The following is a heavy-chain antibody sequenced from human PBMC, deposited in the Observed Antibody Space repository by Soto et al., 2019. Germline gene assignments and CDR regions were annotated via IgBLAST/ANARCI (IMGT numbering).Heavy chain of an antibody. Sequence: PSETLSLTCTVSGVSISSGDYYWSWIRQTPGKGLEWIGYIYYSENTYYNPSLKSRVAISGDTSKNQFSLKLSSVTAADTAVYYCARKFSIAVAGRWGNLFDPWGQGSLVTVSS. D-gene: IGHD6-19*01. CDR3: ARKFSIAVAGRWGNLFDP. J-gene: IGHJ5*02. CDR2: IYYSENT. CDR1: GVSISSGDYY. V-gene: IGHV4-30-4*02.